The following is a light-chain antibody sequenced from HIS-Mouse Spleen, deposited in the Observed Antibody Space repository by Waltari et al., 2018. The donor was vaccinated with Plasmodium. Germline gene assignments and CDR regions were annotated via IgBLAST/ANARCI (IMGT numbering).Light chain of an antibody. Sequence: SYELTQPPSVSVSPGQTARITCSGDALPKKYALWDQHKSGQAPVLVIYEDSKRPSGIPERFSGSSSGTMATLTISGAQVEDEADYYCYSTDSSGNHRVFGGGTKLTVL. V-gene: IGLV3-10*01. CDR2: EDS. CDR1: ALPKKY. CDR3: YSTDSSGNHRV. J-gene: IGLJ3*02.